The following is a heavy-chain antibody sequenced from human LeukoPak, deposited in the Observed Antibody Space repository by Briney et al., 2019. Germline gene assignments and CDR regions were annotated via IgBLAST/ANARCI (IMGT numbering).Heavy chain of an antibody. J-gene: IGHJ4*02. CDR2: IYSGGST. CDR3: ARDSLGIVDY. D-gene: IGHD7-27*01. V-gene: IGHV3-53*01. Sequence: RGSLRLSCAASGFTVSSNYMSWVRQAPGKGLEWVSVIYSGGSTYYADSVKGRFTISRVNSKNTLYLQINSLRAEDTAVYYCARDSLGIVDYWGQGTLVTVSS. CDR1: GFTVSSNY.